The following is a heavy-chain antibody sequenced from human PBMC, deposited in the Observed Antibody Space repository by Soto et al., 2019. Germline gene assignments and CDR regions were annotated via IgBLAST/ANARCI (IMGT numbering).Heavy chain of an antibody. Sequence: SETLSLTCDVSGDSISTYYWSWVRQPPGQGLEWIGYIHYSGTTNYNPSLKSRVTMSVDTPKNQFSLRLTSVTAADTAVYYCARPQYGSVRGAAFDIWGQGTMVTVSS. CDR1: GDSISTYY. D-gene: IGHD3-10*01. CDR2: IHYSGTT. CDR3: ARPQYGSVRGAAFDI. V-gene: IGHV4-59*01. J-gene: IGHJ3*02.